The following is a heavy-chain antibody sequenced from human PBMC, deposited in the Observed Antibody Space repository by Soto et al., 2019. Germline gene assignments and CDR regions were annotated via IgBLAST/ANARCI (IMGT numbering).Heavy chain of an antibody. CDR1: GFTFSSYG. CDR3: ARAMGYYYYYGMDV. CDR2: IGTAGDT. V-gene: IGHV3-13*01. Sequence: GGSLRLSCAASGFTFSSYGMHWVRQATGKGLEWVSAIGTAGDTYYPGSVKGRFTTSRENAKNSLYLQMNSLRAGDTAVYYCARAMGYYYYYGMDVWGQGTTVTSP. D-gene: IGHD3-10*01. J-gene: IGHJ6*02.